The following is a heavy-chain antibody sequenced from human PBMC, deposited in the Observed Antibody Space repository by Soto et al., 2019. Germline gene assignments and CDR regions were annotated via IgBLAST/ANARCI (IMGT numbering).Heavy chain of an antibody. J-gene: IGHJ4*02. Sequence: GASVKVSCKASGYTFTSYAVHWVRQAPGQRLEWMGWINAGNGNTKYSQKFQGRVTITRDTSASTAYMELSSLRSEDTAVYYCARWRTTVTLYDYWGQGTLVTVSS. CDR2: INAGNGNT. CDR3: ARWRTTVTLYDY. CDR1: GYTFTSYA. D-gene: IGHD4-17*01. V-gene: IGHV1-3*01.